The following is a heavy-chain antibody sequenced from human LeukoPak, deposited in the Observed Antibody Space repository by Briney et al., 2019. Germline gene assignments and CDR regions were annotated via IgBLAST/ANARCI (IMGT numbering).Heavy chain of an antibody. V-gene: IGHV3-23*01. CDR3: AKGLHSSSWYSDS. J-gene: IGHJ4*02. D-gene: IGHD6-13*01. Sequence: GGSLSLSCAASGFTFNTYTMNWVRLVRGKGLEWVSLITGNGVSTYYADSVKGRFTISRDNSMNTLYLQMNSLRAEDTAVYYCAKGLHSSSWYSDSWGQGTLVTVSS. CDR2: ITGNGVST. CDR1: GFTFNTYT.